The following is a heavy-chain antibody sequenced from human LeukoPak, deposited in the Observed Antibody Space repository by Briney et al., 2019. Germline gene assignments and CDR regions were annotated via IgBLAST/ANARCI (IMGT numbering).Heavy chain of an antibody. V-gene: IGHV4-4*07. Sequence: SETLSLTCTVSGGSISSYYWSWIRQPAGKGLEWIGRIYTSGSTNYNPSLKSRVTISVDKSKNQFSLKLSSVTAADTAVYYCAREGWYGTLDYWGQGTLVTASS. D-gene: IGHD6-19*01. CDR2: IYTSGST. CDR1: GGSISSYY. J-gene: IGHJ4*02. CDR3: AREGWYGTLDY.